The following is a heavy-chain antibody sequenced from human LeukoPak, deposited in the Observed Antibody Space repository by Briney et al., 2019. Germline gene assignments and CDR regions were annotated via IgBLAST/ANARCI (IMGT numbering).Heavy chain of an antibody. CDR1: GFTFDDYT. Sequence: GGSLRLSCAASGFTFDDYTMHWVRQAPGKGLEWVSLISWDGGSTYYADSVKGRFTISRDNSKNSLYLQMNSLRTEDTALYYCAKEGRGEGYFDYWGQGTLVTVYS. D-gene: IGHD4-17*01. CDR3: AKEGRGEGYFDY. V-gene: IGHV3-43*01. CDR2: ISWDGGST. J-gene: IGHJ4*02.